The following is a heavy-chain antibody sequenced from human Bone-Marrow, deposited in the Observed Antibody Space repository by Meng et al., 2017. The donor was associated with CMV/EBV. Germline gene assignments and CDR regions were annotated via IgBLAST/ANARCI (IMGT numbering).Heavy chain of an antibody. CDR2: IIPILGIA. CDR1: GGTFSSYT. J-gene: IGHJ4*02. V-gene: IGHV1-69*08. CDR3: AREDSSGYSYYFDY. Sequence: QVQPVQSVAEVKKPGSSVKVSCKASGGTFSSYTISWVRQAPGQGLEWMGRIIPILGIANYAQKFQGRVTITADKSTSTAYMELSSLRSEDTAVYYCAREDSSGYSYYFDYWGQGTLVTVSS. D-gene: IGHD3-22*01.